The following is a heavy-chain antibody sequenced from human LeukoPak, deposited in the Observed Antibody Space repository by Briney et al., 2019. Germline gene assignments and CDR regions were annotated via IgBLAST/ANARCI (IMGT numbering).Heavy chain of an antibody. J-gene: IGHJ4*02. CDR2: IWHDGSIE. CDR1: GFTLRSSD. Sequence: VGSLRLSCEVSGFTLRSSDMHWVRQAPGKGLKWVAVIWHDGSIERYADSVKGRFTVSRDNSGTTLYLQMNSLRVEDTAVYYCARVQGRYFGSGSYLGVDHWGQGTLVTVSS. CDR3: ARVQGRYFGSGSYLGVDH. V-gene: IGHV3-33*01. D-gene: IGHD3-10*01.